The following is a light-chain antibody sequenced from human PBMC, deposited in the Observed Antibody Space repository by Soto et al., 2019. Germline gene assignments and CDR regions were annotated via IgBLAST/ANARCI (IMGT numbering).Light chain of an antibody. CDR1: QSIVGW. Sequence: DIHMTQSPSALSASVGDRVTITCRASQSIVGWLAWYQQKPGKAPKLLIYKTSNLESGVPSRFSGGGSGTEFTLSISSLQPDDFATYYCQQYKTSPWTFGQGTKVE. J-gene: IGKJ1*01. CDR2: KTS. V-gene: IGKV1-5*03. CDR3: QQYKTSPWT.